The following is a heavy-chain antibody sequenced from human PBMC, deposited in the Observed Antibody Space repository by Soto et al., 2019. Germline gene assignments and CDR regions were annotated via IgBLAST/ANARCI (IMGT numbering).Heavy chain of an antibody. J-gene: IGHJ4*02. D-gene: IGHD2-21*01. CDR3: ARVAGDTLTQYYFDY. Sequence: SETLSLACTVSGGSISSYYWSWIRQPPGKGLEWIGYIYYSGSTNYNPSLKSRVTISVDTSKNQFSLKLSSVTAADTAVYYCARVAGDTLTQYYFDYWGQGTLVTVSS. V-gene: IGHV4-59*01. CDR2: IYYSGST. CDR1: GGSISSYY.